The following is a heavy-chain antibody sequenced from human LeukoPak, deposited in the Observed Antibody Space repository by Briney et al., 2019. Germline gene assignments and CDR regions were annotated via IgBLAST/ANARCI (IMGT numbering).Heavy chain of an antibody. J-gene: IGHJ4*02. CDR1: GGSFSGYY. V-gene: IGHV4-34*01. CDR2: INHSGST. Sequence: SETLSLTCAVYGGSFSGYYWSWIRQPPGKGLEWIGEINHSGSTNYNPSLKSRVTISVDTSKNRFTLNLSSVTAADTAVYYCARRDGYSDFDFWGQGTLVTVSS. D-gene: IGHD5-24*01. CDR3: ARRDGYSDFDF.